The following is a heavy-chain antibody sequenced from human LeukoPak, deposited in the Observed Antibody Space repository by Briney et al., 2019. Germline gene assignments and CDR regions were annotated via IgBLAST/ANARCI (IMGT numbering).Heavy chain of an antibody. CDR1: GFSISNYY. CDR3: SRERGDREFDY. V-gene: IGHV3-30*02. D-gene: IGHD1-1*01. Sequence: GGSLRLSCVASGFSISNYYIHWVRQAPGKGLEWAASVRQGGKLKFYADSVKARFTISRDNSKNTVFLQMDSLRAEDTAQYYCSRERGDREFDYWGQGTLVTVSS. J-gene: IGHJ4*02. CDR2: VRQGGKLK.